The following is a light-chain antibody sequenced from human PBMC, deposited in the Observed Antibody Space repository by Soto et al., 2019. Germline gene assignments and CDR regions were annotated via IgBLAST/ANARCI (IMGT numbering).Light chain of an antibody. CDR3: QHYHNWPIT. J-gene: IGKJ5*01. CDR1: QSVSSK. Sequence: IVMTQSPATLSVSPGERATHSCRASQSVSSKLAWYQQRPGQAPRLLIYGAYTRATGISARFSGSGSGTEFTLTISSLQSEDFAFYYCQHYHNWPITFGQGTRLEIK. V-gene: IGKV3-15*01. CDR2: GAY.